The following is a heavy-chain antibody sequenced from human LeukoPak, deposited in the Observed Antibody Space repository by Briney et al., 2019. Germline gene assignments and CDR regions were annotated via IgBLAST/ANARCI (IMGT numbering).Heavy chain of an antibody. V-gene: IGHV4-34*01. D-gene: IGHD2-15*01. CDR1: GGSFSGYY. CDR3: ARGPICSGGSCYSYNLDY. CDR2: INHSGST. Sequence: SETLSLTCAVYGGSFSGYYWSWIRQPPGKGLEWIGEINHSGSTNYNPSLKSRVTISVDTSKNQFSLKLSSVTAADTAVYYCARGPICSGGSCYSYNLDYWGQGTLVTVSS. J-gene: IGHJ4*02.